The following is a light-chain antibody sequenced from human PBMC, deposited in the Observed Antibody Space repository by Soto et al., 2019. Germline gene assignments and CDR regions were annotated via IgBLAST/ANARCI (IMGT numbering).Light chain of an antibody. V-gene: IGKV3-20*01. Sequence: EMVLTQSPGTLSLSPREGATLSCRGSQSVSSNYLAWYQQSPGQAPRLLIYGASSRATGIPDRFSGSGSGTDFTLTISRLEPEDFAVYYCQQYGSSRTFGQGTKVDIK. J-gene: IGKJ1*01. CDR2: GAS. CDR3: QQYGSSRT. CDR1: QSVSSNY.